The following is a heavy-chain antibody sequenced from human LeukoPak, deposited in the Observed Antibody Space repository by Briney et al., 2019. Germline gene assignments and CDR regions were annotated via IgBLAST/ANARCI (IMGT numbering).Heavy chain of an antibody. D-gene: IGHD4-17*01. CDR2: ISYDGSNK. CDR3: ARGFFSDYGDYGTGY. Sequence: GGSLRLSCAASGFTFSSYAMHWVRQAPGKGLEWVAVISYDGSNKYYADSVKGRFTISRDNSKNTLYLQMNSLRAEDTAVYYCARGFFSDYGDYGTGYWGQGTLVTVSS. J-gene: IGHJ4*02. V-gene: IGHV3-30-3*01. CDR1: GFTFSSYA.